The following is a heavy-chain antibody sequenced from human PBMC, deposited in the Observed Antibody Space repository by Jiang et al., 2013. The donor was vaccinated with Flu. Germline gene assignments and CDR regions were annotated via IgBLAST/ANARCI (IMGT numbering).Heavy chain of an antibody. CDR3: AKGQTVAGEFDS. CDR2: ISYDGNEE. CDR1: GFIFDIYG. V-gene: IGHV3-30*18. D-gene: IGHD6-19*01. Sequence: VQLVESGGGVVRPGRSLRLSCSASGFIFDIYGMHWVRQAPGKGLEWVASISYDGNEEKYADSVKGRLTISRDNSENTVSLHMNSLRPEDTAIYYCAKGQTVAGEFDSWGQGSLVTVSP. J-gene: IGHJ4*01.